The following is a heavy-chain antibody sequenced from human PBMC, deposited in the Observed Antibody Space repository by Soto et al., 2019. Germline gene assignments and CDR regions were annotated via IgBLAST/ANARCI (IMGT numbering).Heavy chain of an antibody. CDR2: INHSGST. Sequence: QVQLQQWGAGLLKPSETLSLTCAVYGGSFSGYYWSWIRQPPGKGLEWIGEINHSGSTNYNPSLKSRVTISVDTSKNQFSLKLSSVTAADTAVYYCARGGGKQWLVRRWFDPWGQGTLVTVSS. J-gene: IGHJ5*02. D-gene: IGHD6-19*01. CDR3: ARGGGKQWLVRRWFDP. CDR1: GGSFSGYY. V-gene: IGHV4-34*01.